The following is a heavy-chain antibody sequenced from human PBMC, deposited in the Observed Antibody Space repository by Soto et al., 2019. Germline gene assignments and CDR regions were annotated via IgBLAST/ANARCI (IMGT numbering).Heavy chain of an antibody. CDR3: AKDLERYCSSTSCHELDY. D-gene: IGHD2-2*01. CDR2: ISYDGSNK. CDR1: GFTFSSYC. V-gene: IGHV3-30*18. J-gene: IGHJ4*02. Sequence: GGSLRLSCAASGFTFSSYCMHWVRQAPGKGLEWVAVISYDGSNKYYADSVKGRSTISRDNSKNTLYLQMNSLRAEDTAVYYCAKDLERYCSSTSCHELDYWGQGTLVTVSS.